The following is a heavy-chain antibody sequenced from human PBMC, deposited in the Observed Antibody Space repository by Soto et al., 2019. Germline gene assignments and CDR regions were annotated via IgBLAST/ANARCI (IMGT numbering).Heavy chain of an antibody. CDR2: LSWNSGSI. Sequence: ESGGGLVQPGRSLRLSCAASGFTFDDYAMHCVRQAPGKGLARVSGLSWNSGSIGYADSVKGRFTISRDNAKNSLYLQMNSLRAEDTALYYCAKDTMHSSSSEAQFDYWGQGTLVTVSS. V-gene: IGHV3-9*01. D-gene: IGHD6-6*01. CDR1: GFTFDDYA. J-gene: IGHJ4*02. CDR3: AKDTMHSSSSEAQFDY.